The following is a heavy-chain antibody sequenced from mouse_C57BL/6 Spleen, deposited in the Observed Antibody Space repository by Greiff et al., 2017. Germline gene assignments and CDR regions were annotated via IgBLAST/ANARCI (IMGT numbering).Heavy chain of an antibody. CDR2: IHPNSGST. Sequence: VQLQQPGAELVKPGASVKLSCKASGYTFTSYWMHWVKQRPGQGLEWIGMIHPNSGSTNYNEKFKSKATLTVDKSSSTAYMQLSSLTSEDSAVYYCARPLYDYDEEGSYYYAMDCWGQGTSVTVSS. J-gene: IGHJ4*01. CDR1: GYTFTSYW. V-gene: IGHV1-64*01. CDR3: ARPLYDYDEEGSYYYAMDC. D-gene: IGHD2-4*01.